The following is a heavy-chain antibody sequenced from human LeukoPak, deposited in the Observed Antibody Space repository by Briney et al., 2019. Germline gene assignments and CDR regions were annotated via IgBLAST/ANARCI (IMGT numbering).Heavy chain of an antibody. CDR1: GFTFSSYI. Sequence: GGSLTLFCAPSGFTFSSYIVKWVRQAPGKGLEWVASITSTSTYIYYADSVQGRFAVSRDNARNSLYLQMNSLRAEDTAVFYCVRRGPNNSGLDYWGQGTLVTVSS. CDR3: VRRGPNNSGLDY. V-gene: IGHV3-21*01. J-gene: IGHJ4*02. D-gene: IGHD5-12*01. CDR2: ITSTSTYI.